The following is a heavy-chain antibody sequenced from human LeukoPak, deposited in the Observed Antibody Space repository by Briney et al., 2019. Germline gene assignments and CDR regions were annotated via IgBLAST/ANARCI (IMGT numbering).Heavy chain of an antibody. CDR3: AGGGGYWGLYY. CDR1: GLTFNRAW. D-gene: IGHD1-26*01. V-gene: IGHV3-15*07. CDR2: LKSKTDGGTT. J-gene: IGHJ4*02. Sequence: GGSLRLSCAASGLTFNRAWMNWVRQAPGKGLEWVGRLKSKTDGGTTDYAAPVKGRFTISRDDSRSTLYLRMDSLKTEDTAVDYCAGGGGYWGLYYWGQGTLVTVSS.